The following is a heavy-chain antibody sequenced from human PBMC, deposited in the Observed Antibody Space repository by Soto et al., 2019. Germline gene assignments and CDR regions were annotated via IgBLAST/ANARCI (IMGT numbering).Heavy chain of an antibody. D-gene: IGHD4-17*01. CDR1: GFTYSSYG. J-gene: IGHJ5*02. V-gene: IGHV3-30*18. Sequence: QVQLVESGGGVVQPGRSLRLSCAASGFTYSSYGMHWVRQAPGKGLEWVAVISYDGSNKYYADSVKGRFTISRDNSKNPRYLQMNSLRAEDTAVDYGAKDYTVGTLDPWGQGTLVTVSS. CDR2: ISYDGSNK. CDR3: AKDYTVGTLDP.